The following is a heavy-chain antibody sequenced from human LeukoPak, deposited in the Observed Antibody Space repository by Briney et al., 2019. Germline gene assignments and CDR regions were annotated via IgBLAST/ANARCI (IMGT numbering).Heavy chain of an antibody. D-gene: IGHD1-26*01. CDR1: GFTFSNYW. V-gene: IGHV3-7*01. CDR3: ARDVVGALDY. Sequence: GGSLRLSCAASGFTFSNYWMSWVRQAPGKGLEWVANIRLDGGERNYVDSVKGRFTISRDNGKNSLYLQMHSLRAEDTAVYYCARDVVGALDYWGQGTLVTVSS. J-gene: IGHJ4*02. CDR2: IRLDGGER.